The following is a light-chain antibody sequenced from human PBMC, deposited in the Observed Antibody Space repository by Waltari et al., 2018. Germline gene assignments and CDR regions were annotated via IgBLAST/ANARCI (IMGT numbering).Light chain of an antibody. V-gene: IGLV2-14*01. Sequence: QSALTQPASVSGSPGQSITISCPGTCNDVVAYNYVSWYQQHPGKAPKLMIYEVSTRPSGVSSRFSGSKSGNTASLTISGLQAEDEADYYCNSYTSTSTRVVFGGGTKLTVL. CDR3: NSYTSTSTRVV. CDR2: EVS. J-gene: IGLJ3*02. CDR1: CNDVVAYNY.